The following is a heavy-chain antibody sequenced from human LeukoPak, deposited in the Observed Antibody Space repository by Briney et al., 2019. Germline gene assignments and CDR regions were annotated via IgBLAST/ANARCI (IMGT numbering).Heavy chain of an antibody. J-gene: IGHJ5*02. CDR2: ISSSSSYI. D-gene: IGHD2-2*01. Sequence: GGSLGLSCAASGFTFSSYSMNWVRQAPGKGLEWVSSISSSSSYIYYADSVKGRFTISRDNAKNSLYLQMNSLRAEDTAVYYCAGQPAARWSNWFDPWGQGTLVTVSS. CDR3: AGQPAARWSNWFDP. CDR1: GFTFSSYS. V-gene: IGHV3-21*01.